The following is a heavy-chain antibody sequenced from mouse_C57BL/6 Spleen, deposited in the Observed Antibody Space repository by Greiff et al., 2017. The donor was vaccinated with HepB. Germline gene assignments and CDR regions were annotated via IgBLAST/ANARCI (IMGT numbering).Heavy chain of an antibody. CDR2: ISSGGSYT. CDR3: ASSGSSYDAMDY. D-gene: IGHD1-1*01. V-gene: IGHV5-6*01. J-gene: IGHJ4*01. CDR1: GFTFSSYG. Sequence: EVKVVESGGDLVKPGGSLKLSCAASGFTFSSYGMSWVRQTPDKRLEWVATISSGGSYTYYPDSVKGRFTISRDNAKNTLYLQMSSLKSEDTAMYYCASSGSSYDAMDYWGKGTSVTVSS.